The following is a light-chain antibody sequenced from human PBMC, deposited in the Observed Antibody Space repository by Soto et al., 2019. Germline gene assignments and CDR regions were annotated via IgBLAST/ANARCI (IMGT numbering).Light chain of an antibody. Sequence: DVVMTKSQLSLPVSLGQPASISFRSSQSLVNTDGIAYLNWFHPXPGQSPXXLICTVSNRDSGVPARFSGSGSGTDFTLKISRVEAEDFGVYYCMQALQPWTFGQGTKVDIK. CDR3: MQALQPWT. J-gene: IGKJ1*01. CDR2: TVS. CDR1: QSLVNTDGIAY. V-gene: IGKV2-30*01.